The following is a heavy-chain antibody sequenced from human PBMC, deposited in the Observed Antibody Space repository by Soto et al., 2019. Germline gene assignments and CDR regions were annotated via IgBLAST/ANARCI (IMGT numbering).Heavy chain of an antibody. CDR1: AGAISSYY. CDR2: IYYSGST. D-gene: IGHD3-3*01. J-gene: IGHJ6*02. CDR3: ARVRNPYYDFWSGYYSGHYYYYHGMDV. Sequence: PSETLSLTCTVSAGAISSYYWSWIRQPPGKGLEWIGYIYYSGSTNYNPSLKSRVTISVDTSKNQFSLKLSSVTAADTAVYYCARVRNPYYDFWSGYYSGHYYYYHGMDVWGQGTTVTVSS. V-gene: IGHV4-59*01.